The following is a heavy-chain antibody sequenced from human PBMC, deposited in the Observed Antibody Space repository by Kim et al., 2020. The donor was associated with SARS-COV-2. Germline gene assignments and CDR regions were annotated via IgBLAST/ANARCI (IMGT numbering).Heavy chain of an antibody. CDR2: ISISSTPI. V-gene: IGHV3-48*02. Sequence: GGSLRLSCEASGFTFSSYCMAWVRQAPGKGLQWLAYISISSTPIYYADSVKGRFTISRDNAKNSLYLQMNSLRDEDTAVYYCARGFPFDCSSSTCPSPYDYWGQGTLVTVPS. CDR3: ARGFPFDCSSSTCPSPYDY. CDR1: GFTFSSYC. D-gene: IGHD2-2*01. J-gene: IGHJ4*02.